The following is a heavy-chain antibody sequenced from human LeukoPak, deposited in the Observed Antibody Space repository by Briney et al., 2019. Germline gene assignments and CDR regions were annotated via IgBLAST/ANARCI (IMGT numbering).Heavy chain of an antibody. Sequence: PSETLSLTCTVSGGSISSGDYYWSWIRQPPGNGLEWIGYIYYSGSTYYNPSLKSRVTISVDTSKNQFSVKVNSVTAADTAVYYCARGPNYVWGSYRYFDYWGQGTLVTVSS. CDR1: GGSISSGDYY. CDR2: IYYSGST. J-gene: IGHJ4*02. D-gene: IGHD3-16*02. V-gene: IGHV4-30-4*01. CDR3: ARGPNYVWGSYRYFDY.